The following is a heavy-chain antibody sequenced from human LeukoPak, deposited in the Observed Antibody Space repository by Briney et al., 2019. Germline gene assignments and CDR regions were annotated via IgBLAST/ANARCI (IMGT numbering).Heavy chain of an antibody. V-gene: IGHV1-8*01. D-gene: IGHD3-10*01. CDR1: GYTFTSYH. J-gene: IGHJ5*02. CDR2: MNPNSGNT. Sequence: ASVKVSCKASGYTFTSYHINWVRQATGQRLEWMGWMNPNSGNTGYAQKFQGRVTMTRNTSISTAYMELSSLRSEDTAVYYCARGLREVWFDPWGQGTLVTVSS. CDR3: ARGLREVWFDP.